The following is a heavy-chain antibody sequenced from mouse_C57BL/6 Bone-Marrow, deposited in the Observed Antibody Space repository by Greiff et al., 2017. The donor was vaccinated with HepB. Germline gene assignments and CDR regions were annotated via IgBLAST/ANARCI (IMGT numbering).Heavy chain of an antibody. Sequence: EVQRVDSGGDLVKPGGSLKLSCAASGFTFSSYGMSWVRQTPDKRLEWVATISSGGSYTYYPDSVKGRFTISRDNAKNTLYLQMSSLKSEDTAMYYCARGGYWRSRGFAYWGQGTLVTVSA. D-gene: IGHD3-1*01. V-gene: IGHV5-6*01. CDR3: ARGGYWRSRGFAY. J-gene: IGHJ3*01. CDR1: GFTFSSYG. CDR2: ISSGGSYT.